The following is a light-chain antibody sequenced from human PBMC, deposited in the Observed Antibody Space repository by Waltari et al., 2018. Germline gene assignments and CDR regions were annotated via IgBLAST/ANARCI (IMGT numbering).Light chain of an antibody. J-gene: IGKJ4*01. CDR3: QQSYSTPPT. CDR1: QSIASY. Sequence: DIQMTQSPSSLSASVVDRVTITCRESQSIASYLNWYQQKPGKAPKLLIYAASSLQSGVPSRFSGSGSGTDFTLTISSLQPEDFATYYCQQSYSTPPTFGGGTKVEIK. V-gene: IGKV1-39*01. CDR2: AAS.